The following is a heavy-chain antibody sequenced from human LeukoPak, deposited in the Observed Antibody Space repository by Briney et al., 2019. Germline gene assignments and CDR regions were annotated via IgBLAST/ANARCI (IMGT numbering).Heavy chain of an antibody. J-gene: IGHJ6*03. D-gene: IGHD1/OR15-1a*01. CDR3: ASLNNPYHYFHRDV. V-gene: IGHV4-59*01. CDR1: GGSISSYY. Sequence: NPSETLSLTCTVSGGSISSYYWSWIRQPPGKGLEWIGYIYYSGSTNYNPSPKSGVTTSVDTYKNKFSLMLSSVPAADTAAYYCASLNNPYHYFHRDVWGKGPTVTVSS. CDR2: IYYSGST.